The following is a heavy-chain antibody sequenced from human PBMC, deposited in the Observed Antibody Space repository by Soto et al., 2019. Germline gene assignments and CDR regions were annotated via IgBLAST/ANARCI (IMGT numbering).Heavy chain of an antibody. CDR2: ISWNSGSI. V-gene: IGHV3-9*01. J-gene: IGHJ4*02. CDR3: ATGGERGLQHDY. Sequence: EVQLVESGGGLVQPGRSLRLSCAASGFTFDDYAMHWVRQAPGKGLEWVSGISWNSGSIGYADSVKGRFTISRDNAKNSLYLQMNSLRAEDTAVYYCATGGERGLQHDYWGQGTLVTVSS. D-gene: IGHD4-4*01. CDR1: GFTFDDYA.